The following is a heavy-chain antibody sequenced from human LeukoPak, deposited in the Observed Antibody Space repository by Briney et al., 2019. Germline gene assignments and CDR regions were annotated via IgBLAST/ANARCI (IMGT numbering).Heavy chain of an antibody. CDR3: AKRRFSHYYDSSGYGHYFDY. CDR2: ISGSGGST. V-gene: IGHV3-23*01. Sequence: GGSQRLSCAASGFTFSSYAMSWVRQAPGKGLEWVSAISGSGGSTYYADSVKGRFTISRDNSKNTLYLQMNSLRAEDTAVYYCAKRRFSHYYDSSGYGHYFDYWGQGTLVTVSS. J-gene: IGHJ4*02. CDR1: GFTFSSYA. D-gene: IGHD3-22*01.